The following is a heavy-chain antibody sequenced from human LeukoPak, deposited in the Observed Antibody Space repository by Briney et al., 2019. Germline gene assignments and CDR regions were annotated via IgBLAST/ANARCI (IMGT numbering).Heavy chain of an antibody. V-gene: IGHV3-11*01. CDR2: ISSSGNII. D-gene: IGHD4-17*01. J-gene: IGHJ4*02. CDR3: ARNPLYGDYVSSGEY. CDR1: GFTFSDYY. Sequence: GGSLRLSCAASGFTFSDYYMSWIRQAPGKGLEWVSYISSSGNIIYYADSVKGRFTISRDNAKNSLYLQMNSLRAEDTAVYYCARNPLYGDYVSSGEYWGQGTLVTVSS.